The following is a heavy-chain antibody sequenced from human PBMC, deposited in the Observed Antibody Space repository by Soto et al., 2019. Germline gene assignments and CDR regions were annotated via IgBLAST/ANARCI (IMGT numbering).Heavy chain of an antibody. J-gene: IGHJ4*02. CDR2: MNPNSGNT. CDR1: GYTFTSYD. D-gene: IGHD6-13*01. CDR3: ARGPLKYSSSWYGETYYFDY. Sequence: GASVKVSCKASGYTFTSYDINWVRQATGQGLEWMGWMNPNSGNTGYAQKFQGRVTMTRNTSISTAYMELSSLRSEDTAVYYCARGPLKYSSSWYGETYYFDYWGQGTLVTVSS. V-gene: IGHV1-8*01.